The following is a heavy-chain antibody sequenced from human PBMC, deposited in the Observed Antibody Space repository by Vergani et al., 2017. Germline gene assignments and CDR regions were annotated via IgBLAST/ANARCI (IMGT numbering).Heavy chain of an antibody. CDR2: IIPILGIA. Sequence: VQLVQSGAEVKKPGSSVKVSCKASGGTFSSYTISWVRQAPGQGLEWMGRIIPILGIANYAQKFQGRVTITADKSTSTAYMELSSLRSEDTAVYYCARDPEGRFLEWLPYYYYGMDVWGQGTTVTVSS. CDR3: ARDPEGRFLEWLPYYYYGMDV. CDR1: GGTFSSYT. J-gene: IGHJ6*02. V-gene: IGHV1-69*08. D-gene: IGHD3-3*01.